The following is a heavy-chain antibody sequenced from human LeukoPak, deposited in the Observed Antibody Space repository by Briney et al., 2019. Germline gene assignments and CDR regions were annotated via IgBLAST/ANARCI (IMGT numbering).Heavy chain of an antibody. J-gene: IGHJ5*02. V-gene: IGHV3-21*01. Sequence: PGGSLRLSCAVSGFTFSNYWMHWVRQAPGKGLEWVSSISSSSKYIYYADSVKGRFTISRDDAKNSLSLQMNSLRAEDTAVYYCARDLDIVVVPASWFYPWGQGTLVTVSS. CDR3: ARDLDIVVVPASWFYP. CDR2: ISSSSKYI. CDR1: GFTFSNYW. D-gene: IGHD2-2*03.